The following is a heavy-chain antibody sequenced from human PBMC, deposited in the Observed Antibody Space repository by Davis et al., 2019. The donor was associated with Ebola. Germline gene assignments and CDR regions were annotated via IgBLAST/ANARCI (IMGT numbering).Heavy chain of an antibody. CDR1: GFTFSDYY. V-gene: IGHV3-23*01. CDR2: ISGSGGST. CDR3: AKGERIVVVVAATTFDF. J-gene: IGHJ4*02. D-gene: IGHD2-15*01. Sequence: GESLKISCAASGFTFSDYYMSWIRQAPGKGLEWVSAISGSGGSTYYADSVKGRFNISRDNSKNTLYLQMNSLRAEDTAVYYCAKGERIVVVVAATTFDFWGQGTVVTVSS.